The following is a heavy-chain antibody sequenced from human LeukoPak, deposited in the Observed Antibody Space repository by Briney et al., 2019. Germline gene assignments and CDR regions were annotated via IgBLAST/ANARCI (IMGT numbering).Heavy chain of an antibody. V-gene: IGHV3-23*01. J-gene: IGHJ4*02. CDR3: ARGPVGATRLFDY. CDR1: GFTFSSYA. CDR2: ISGGGGST. D-gene: IGHD1-26*01. Sequence: GGSLRLSCAASGFTFSSYAMSWVRQAPGKGLEWVSTISGGGGSTYFAGSVKGRFTISRDNSKNTLYLQMNSLRAEDTAVYYCARGPVGATRLFDYWGQGTLVTVSS.